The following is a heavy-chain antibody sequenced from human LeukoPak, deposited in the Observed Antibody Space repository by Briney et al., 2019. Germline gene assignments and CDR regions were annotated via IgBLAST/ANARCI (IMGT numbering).Heavy chain of an antibody. V-gene: IGHV4-59*11. Sequence: SETLSLTCTVSGGSISSHYWSWIRQPPGKGLEWIGYIYYSGSTNYNPSLKSRVTISVDTSKNQFSLKLSSVTAADTAVYSCARGGYFNDYWGQGTLVTVSS. CDR2: IYYSGST. CDR1: GGSISSHY. D-gene: IGHD5-18*01. J-gene: IGHJ4*02. CDR3: ARGGYFNDY.